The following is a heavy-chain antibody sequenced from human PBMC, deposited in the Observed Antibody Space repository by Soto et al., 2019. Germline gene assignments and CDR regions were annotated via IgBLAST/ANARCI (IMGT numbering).Heavy chain of an antibody. CDR1: GGSISSGGYY. V-gene: IGHV4-31*03. D-gene: IGHD1-26*01. Sequence: SETLSLTCTVSGGSISSGGYYWSWIRQHPGKGLEWVGYIYDSGITYYIPSLKSRLTMSVDTSKNQFSLKLSSVTAADTSFYYCARDALSLHSFWGQGTLVTVSS. CDR3: ARDALSLHSF. J-gene: IGHJ1*01. CDR2: IYDSGIT.